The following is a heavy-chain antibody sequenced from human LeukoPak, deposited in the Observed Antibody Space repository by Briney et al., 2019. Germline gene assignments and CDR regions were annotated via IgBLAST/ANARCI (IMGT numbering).Heavy chain of an antibody. J-gene: IGHJ4*02. CDR3: ARDQYGGAPFFDY. D-gene: IGHD4-23*01. CDR2: IYTSGST. CDR1: GGSISSGSYY. V-gene: IGHV4-61*02. Sequence: SETLSLTCTVSGGSISSGSYYWSWIRQPAGKGLEWIGRIYTSGSTNYNPSLKSRVTISVDTSKNQFSLKLSSVTAADTAVYYCARDQYGGAPFFDYWGQGTLVTVSS.